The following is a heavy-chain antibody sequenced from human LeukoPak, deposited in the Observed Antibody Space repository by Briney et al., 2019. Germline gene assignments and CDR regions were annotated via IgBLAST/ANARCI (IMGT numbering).Heavy chain of an antibody. D-gene: IGHD5-12*01. Sequence: GGSLRLSCGASGFTFSNYGMLWVRQAPGKGLEWVSVIYSGGSTYYADSVKGRFTISRDDSKNTLYLQMNSLRAEDTAVYYCARSYSGYDYWGQGTLVTVSS. CDR1: GFTFSNYG. CDR3: ARSYSGYDY. J-gene: IGHJ4*02. V-gene: IGHV3-66*01. CDR2: IYSGGST.